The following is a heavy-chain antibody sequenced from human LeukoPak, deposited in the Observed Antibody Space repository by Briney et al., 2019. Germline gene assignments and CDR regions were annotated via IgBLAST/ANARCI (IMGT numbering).Heavy chain of an antibody. CDR2: SYHSGST. V-gene: IGHV4-4*02. J-gene: IGHJ4*02. CDR1: GVSISSNDW. Sequence: PSETLSLTCAISGVSISSNDWWSWVRQRPGKGLEWTGESYHSGSTNYNPSLKSRVTISVDKSKNQFSLKLNSVTAADTAVYYCARVRAAAIPYYFDYWGQGTLVTVSS. CDR3: ARVRAAAIPYYFDY. D-gene: IGHD6-13*01.